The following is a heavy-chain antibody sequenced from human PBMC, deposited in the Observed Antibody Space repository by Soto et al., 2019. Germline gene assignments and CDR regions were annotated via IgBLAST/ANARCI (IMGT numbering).Heavy chain of an antibody. Sequence: SETLSLTGTVSGGSISSGGYYWSWIRQHPGKGLEWIGYIYYSGSTYYNPSLKSRVTISVDTSKNQFSLKLSSVTAADTAVYYCARSLVVVVAEDYFDYWGQGTLVTVSS. V-gene: IGHV4-31*03. D-gene: IGHD2-15*01. CDR2: IYYSGST. CDR1: GGSISSGGYY. J-gene: IGHJ4*02. CDR3: ARSLVVVVAEDYFDY.